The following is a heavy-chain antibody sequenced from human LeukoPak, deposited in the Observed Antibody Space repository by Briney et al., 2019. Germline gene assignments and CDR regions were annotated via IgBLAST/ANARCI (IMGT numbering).Heavy chain of an antibody. CDR2: ISSGSSYI. Sequence: PGGSLRLSCAASGFTFSSYTMNWVRQAPGKGLEWVSIISSGSSYIHYADSVKGRFTISRDNAKNSLYLQMNSLRAEDTAVYYCARQKYLRGPDEEYFDYWGQGTLVTVSS. D-gene: IGHD5/OR15-5a*01. CDR1: GFTFSSYT. V-gene: IGHV3-21*01. CDR3: ARQKYLRGPDEEYFDY. J-gene: IGHJ4*02.